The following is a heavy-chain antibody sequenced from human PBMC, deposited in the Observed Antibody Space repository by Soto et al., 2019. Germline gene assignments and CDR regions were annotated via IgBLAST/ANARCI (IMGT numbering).Heavy chain of an antibody. D-gene: IGHD3-10*01. V-gene: IGHV4-59*08. CDR3: ARPYYYGSGTSWFDP. CDR1: GGSISSYY. J-gene: IGHJ5*02. CDR2: IYYSGST. Sequence: SETLSLTCTVSGGSISSYYWSWIRQPPGKGLEWIGYIYYSGSTYYNPSLKSRVTISVDTSKNQFSLKLSSVTAADTAVYYCARPYYYGSGTSWFDPWGQGTLVTVSS.